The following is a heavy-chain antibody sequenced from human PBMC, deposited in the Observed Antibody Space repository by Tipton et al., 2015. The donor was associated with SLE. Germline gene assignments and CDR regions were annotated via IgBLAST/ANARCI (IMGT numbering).Heavy chain of an antibody. Sequence: AVSGFTFSSYAMHWVRQAPGKGLEWVAVISYDGSNKYYADSVKGRFTISRDNSKNTLYLQMNSLRAEDTAVYYCAREEAAAGSDAFDIWGQGTVVTVSS. V-gene: IGHV3-30*04. CDR3: AREEAAAGSDAFDI. J-gene: IGHJ3*02. D-gene: IGHD6-13*01. CDR1: GFTFSSYA. CDR2: ISYDGSNK.